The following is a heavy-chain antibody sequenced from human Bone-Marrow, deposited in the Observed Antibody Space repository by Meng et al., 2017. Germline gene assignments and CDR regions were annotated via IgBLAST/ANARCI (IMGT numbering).Heavy chain of an antibody. CDR3: ARDIRQGGNIWFDP. CDR2: IYYSGTT. D-gene: IGHD3-16*01. J-gene: IGHJ5*02. V-gene: IGHV4-31*01. Sequence: QARPEQAGPGLVKPSQTLPLTCTVSGGSISSGGYYWSWIRQHPGKGLEWIGYIYYSGTTYYNPSLSSLVTISVDTSKNQFSLNLSSVTAADTAVYYCARDIRQGGNIWFDPWGQGTLVTVSS. CDR1: GGSISSGGYY.